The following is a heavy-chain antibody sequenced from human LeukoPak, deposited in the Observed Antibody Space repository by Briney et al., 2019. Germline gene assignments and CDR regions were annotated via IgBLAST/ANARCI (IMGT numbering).Heavy chain of an antibody. V-gene: IGHV4-59*01. J-gene: IGHJ5*02. Sequence: SETLSLTCTVSGGSISSYYWSWIRQPPGKGLEWIGYIYYSGSTNYNPSLKSRVTISVDTSKNQFSLKLSSVTAADTAVYYCARWVWFGPTDTIKNWFDPWGQGTLVTVSS. CDR3: ARWVWFGPTDTIKNWFDP. CDR1: GGSISSYY. D-gene: IGHD3-10*01. CDR2: IYYSGST.